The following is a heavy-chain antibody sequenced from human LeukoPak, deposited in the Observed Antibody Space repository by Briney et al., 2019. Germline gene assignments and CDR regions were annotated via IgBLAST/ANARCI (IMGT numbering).Heavy chain of an antibody. D-gene: IGHD3-22*01. J-gene: IGHJ4*02. V-gene: IGHV3-15*01. CDR2: IKSKTHGGTT. CDR3: TTTIYYDSSGHPVDH. Sequence: TGGSLRLSCATSGFTFSNAWMNWVRQAPGKGLEWVGLIKSKTHGGTTEYAAPVKGRFTISRDDSKNTLYLQMNSLKTEDTAVYYCTTTIYYDSSGHPVDHWGQGTLVTVSS. CDR1: GFTFSNAW.